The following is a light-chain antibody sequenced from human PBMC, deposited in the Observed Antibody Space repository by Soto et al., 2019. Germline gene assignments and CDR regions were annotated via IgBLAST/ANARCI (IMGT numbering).Light chain of an antibody. J-gene: IGLJ2*01. CDR2: GSN. CDR3: PPLEDSLRAPV. V-gene: IGLV1-47*01. CDR1: SPNIGGND. Sequence: QSVLTQPPSASGTPGQRVTISCYGSSPNIGGNDVYWYQQLPGTAPKLLIYGSNQRPSGVPDRFSDSKSGTSASLAISGLRSADEAEYSCPPLEDSLRAPVFGGGTKLTVL.